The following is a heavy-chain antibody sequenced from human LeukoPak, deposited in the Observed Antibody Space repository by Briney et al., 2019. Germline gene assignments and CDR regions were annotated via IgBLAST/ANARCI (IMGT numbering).Heavy chain of an antibody. CDR3: TFEIGRSQGAFDI. J-gene: IGHJ3*02. Sequence: GGSLRLSCAASVFISGKCAMHWVRQTPGKGLEWVAAIWNDGSDENYAASVKGRFTVSSDNSKNTLYLQMNSLRAEDTAIYYCTFEIGRSQGAFDIWGQGTMIAVSS. V-gene: IGHV3-33*01. D-gene: IGHD1-26*01. CDR1: VFISGKCA. CDR2: IWNDGSDE.